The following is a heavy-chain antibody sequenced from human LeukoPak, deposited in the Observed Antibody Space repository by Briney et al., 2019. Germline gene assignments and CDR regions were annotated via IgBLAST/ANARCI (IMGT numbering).Heavy chain of an antibody. CDR3: ARHEFDSGSLPYFDY. Sequence: NASETLSLTCTVSGGSIRGYYWSWIRQPPGKGLEWIGYICYSGSTNYNPSLKSRVTISVDTSKNQFSLKLSAVTAADTAVYYCARHEFDSGSLPYFDYWGQGILVTVSS. CDR1: GGSIRGYY. CDR2: ICYSGST. J-gene: IGHJ4*02. D-gene: IGHD3-10*01. V-gene: IGHV4-59*08.